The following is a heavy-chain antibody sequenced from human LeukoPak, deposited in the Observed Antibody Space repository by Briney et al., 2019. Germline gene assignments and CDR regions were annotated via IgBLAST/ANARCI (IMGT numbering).Heavy chain of an antibody. CDR3: ARGSWPQLPQY. V-gene: IGHV4-59*11. J-gene: IGHJ4*02. Sequence: PSETLSLTCTVSGGSISSHYWSWIRQPPGKGLEWIGYIYYSGSTNYNPSLKSRATISVDTSKNQFSLKLTSVTAAGTAVYYCARGSWPQLPQYWGQGALVTVSS. CDR1: GGSISSHY. D-gene: IGHD4-23*01. CDR2: IYYSGST.